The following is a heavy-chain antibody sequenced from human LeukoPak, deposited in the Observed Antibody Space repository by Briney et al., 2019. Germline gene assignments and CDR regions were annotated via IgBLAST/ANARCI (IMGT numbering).Heavy chain of an antibody. CDR1: GFTFSSYA. D-gene: IGHD3-3*01. Sequence: PGGSLRLSCAASGFTFSSYAMSWVRQAPGKGLEWVSAISGSGGSTYYADSVKGRFAISRDNSKNTLFLQMNSLRAEDTAVYFCAKQHDFWSAYYGSWGQGTLVTVSS. CDR3: AKQHDFWSAYYGS. CDR2: ISGSGGST. J-gene: IGHJ5*02. V-gene: IGHV3-23*01.